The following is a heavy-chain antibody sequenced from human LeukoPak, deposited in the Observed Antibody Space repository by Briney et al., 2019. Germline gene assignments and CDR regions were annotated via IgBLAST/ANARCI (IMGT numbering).Heavy chain of an antibody. CDR1: GYTYTTDG. V-gene: IGHV1-18*01. CDR3: AREGRGWAFDI. Sequence: ASVKVSCKASGYTYTTDGISWVRQAPGQGLEWMGWIDTYSGKTNYAQKFQGRVTMTSDTSTSTAYMELSRLRSDDTAVYYCAREGRGWAFDIWGQGTMVTVSS. D-gene: IGHD2-15*01. CDR2: IDTYSGKT. J-gene: IGHJ3*02.